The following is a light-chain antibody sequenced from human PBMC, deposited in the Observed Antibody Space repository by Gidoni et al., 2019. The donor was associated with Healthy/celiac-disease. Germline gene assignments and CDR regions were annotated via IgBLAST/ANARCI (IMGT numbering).Light chain of an antibody. J-gene: IGKJ4*01. CDR1: QSVSSY. Sequence: EIVLTQSPATLSLSPGERATLSCRASQSVSSYLAWYQQKPGQAPRLLIYDASTRATGIPARFSGSGSGTDFTLTISSLEPEDFAVYYCQQRSNWVTFGGGTKVEI. CDR3: QQRSNWVT. V-gene: IGKV3-11*01. CDR2: DAS.